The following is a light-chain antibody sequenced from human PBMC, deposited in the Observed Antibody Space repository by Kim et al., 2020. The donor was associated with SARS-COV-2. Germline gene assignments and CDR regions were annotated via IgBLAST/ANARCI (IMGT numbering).Light chain of an antibody. V-gene: IGKV4-1*01. CDR1: QSVLFSSNNRNY. Sequence: DIVMTQSPDFLAVSLGERATINCKSSQSVLFSSNNRNYLAWYQQKSGQPPKLLIHWASTRESGVPDRFSGSGSGTDFTLTISSLQAEDVATYYCQQYDSNPFTFGPGTKVDIK. CDR3: QQYDSNPFT. CDR2: WAS. J-gene: IGKJ3*01.